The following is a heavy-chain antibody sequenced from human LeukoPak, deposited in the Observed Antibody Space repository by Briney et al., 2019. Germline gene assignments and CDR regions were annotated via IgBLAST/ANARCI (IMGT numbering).Heavy chain of an antibody. Sequence: GGSLRLSCAASGFTFSSYWMSWVRQAPGKGLEWVANIKQDGSEKYYVDSVKGRFTISRDNAKNSLYLQMNSLRAEDTAVYYCARDAAYYSSTSCHSYWGQGTLVTVSS. V-gene: IGHV3-7*01. CDR2: IKQDGSEK. CDR3: ARDAAYYSSTSCHSY. J-gene: IGHJ4*02. D-gene: IGHD2-2*02. CDR1: GFTFSSYW.